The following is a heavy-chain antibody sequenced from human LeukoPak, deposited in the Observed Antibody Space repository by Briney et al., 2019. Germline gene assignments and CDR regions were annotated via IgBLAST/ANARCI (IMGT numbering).Heavy chain of an antibody. CDR2: IKQDGSEK. D-gene: IGHD5-24*01. Sequence: GGSLRLSCAASGITFSSYWMSWVRQAPGKGLEWVANIKQDGSEKNYVDSVKGRFTISRDNAKNSLYLQMNGLRAEDTAVYYCARDRDGLRGYFDYWGQGTLVTVSS. CDR3: ARDRDGLRGYFDY. V-gene: IGHV3-7*01. J-gene: IGHJ4*02. CDR1: GITFSSYW.